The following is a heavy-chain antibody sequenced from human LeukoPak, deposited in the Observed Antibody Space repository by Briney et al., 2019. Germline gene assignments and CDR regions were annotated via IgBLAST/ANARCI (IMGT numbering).Heavy chain of an antibody. D-gene: IGHD3-10*01. Sequence: GGSLRLSCAASGFTFSSYSMNWVRQAPGKGLEWVSYISSSSSTIYYADSVKGRFTISRDNAKNSLYLQMNSLRAEDMALYYCAKDMGPLYGSGSYPFDYWGQGTLVTVSS. CDR3: AKDMGPLYGSGSYPFDY. CDR1: GFTFSSYS. CDR2: ISSSSSTI. J-gene: IGHJ4*02. V-gene: IGHV3-48*04.